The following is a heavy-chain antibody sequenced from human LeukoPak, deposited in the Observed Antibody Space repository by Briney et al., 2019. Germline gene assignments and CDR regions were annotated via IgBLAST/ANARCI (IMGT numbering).Heavy chain of an antibody. V-gene: IGHV4-39*01. D-gene: IGHD6-19*01. CDR3: ARASVAGTGGYYFDY. CDR2: IFYSGST. J-gene: IGHJ4*02. CDR1: GGSINSSSHY. Sequence: SETLSLTCTVSGGSINSSSHYWGWIRQPPGKGLEWIGSIFYSGSTYYNPSLKSRVTIFVDTSKNQFSLKLSSVTAADTAVYYCARASVAGTGGYYFDYWGQGTLVTVSS.